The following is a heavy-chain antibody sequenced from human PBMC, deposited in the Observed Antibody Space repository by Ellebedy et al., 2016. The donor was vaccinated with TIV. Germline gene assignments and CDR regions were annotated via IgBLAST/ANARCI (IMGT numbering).Heavy chain of an antibody. Sequence: GESLKISXAASGFTFSTYWMHWVRQAPGKGLVWVSRINEDGSATNYADSVKGRFTISRDNDKNTLYLQMNSLRGEDTAVYYCASIRFDYWGQGTLVTVSS. CDR2: INEDGSAT. CDR1: GFTFSTYW. CDR3: ASIRFDY. J-gene: IGHJ4*02. V-gene: IGHV3-74*01.